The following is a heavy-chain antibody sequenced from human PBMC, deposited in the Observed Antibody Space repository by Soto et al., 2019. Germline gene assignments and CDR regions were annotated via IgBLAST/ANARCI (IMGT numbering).Heavy chain of an antibody. CDR2: IIPSPART. CDR1: GGTFSNSP. J-gene: IGHJ4*02. CDR3: ARDPVGASSFDY. Sequence: QVQLVQSGAELRKPGSAVKLSCKASGGTFSNSPISWVRQIPGQGPEWMGRIIPSPARTIYSRKFRGRVTLTADNSTQTVYMTLSSLTTEESGVYYCARDPVGASSFDYWGQGTRVTVSS. D-gene: IGHD1-26*01. V-gene: IGHV1-69*08.